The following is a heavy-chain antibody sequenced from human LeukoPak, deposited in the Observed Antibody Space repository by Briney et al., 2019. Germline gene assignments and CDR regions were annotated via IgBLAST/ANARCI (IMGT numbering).Heavy chain of an antibody. J-gene: IGHJ4*02. CDR2: IYTSGST. Sequence: SETLSLTCTVSGGSISSYYWSWIRQPAGKGLERIGRIYTSGSTNYNPSLKSRVTMSVDTSKNQFSLKLSSVTAADTAVYYCARGGNYYDSSGYDYWGQGTLVTVSS. V-gene: IGHV4-4*07. D-gene: IGHD3-22*01. CDR1: GGSISSYY. CDR3: ARGGNYYDSSGYDY.